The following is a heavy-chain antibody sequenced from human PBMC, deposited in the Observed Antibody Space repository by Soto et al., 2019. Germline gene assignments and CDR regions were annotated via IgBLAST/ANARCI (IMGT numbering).Heavy chain of an antibody. D-gene: IGHD1-1*01. CDR1: GGTFGSNA. Sequence: SVKVSCKASGGTFGSNAISWVRQAPGQGLEWMGNIIPIFGTTKNAQNFQGRVTITADESTNTAYMELSSLRSEDTAIYYCAREGYTFGPGEIRGALDIWGNGTMVTVSS. CDR3: AREGYTFGPGEIRGALDI. CDR2: IIPIFGTT. V-gene: IGHV1-69*13. J-gene: IGHJ3*02.